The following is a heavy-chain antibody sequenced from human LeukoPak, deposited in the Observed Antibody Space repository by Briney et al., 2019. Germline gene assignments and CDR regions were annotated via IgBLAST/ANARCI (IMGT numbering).Heavy chain of an antibody. J-gene: IGHJ4*02. CDR2: INHSGST. V-gene: IGHV4-34*01. CDR3: ARSRAFFDY. Sequence: SEALSLTCAVYGGSFSGYYWSWIRQPPGKGLEWIGEINHSGSTNYNPSLKSRVTISVDTSKNQFSLKLSSVTAADTAVYYCARSRAFFDYWGQGTLVTVSS. CDR1: GGSFSGYY.